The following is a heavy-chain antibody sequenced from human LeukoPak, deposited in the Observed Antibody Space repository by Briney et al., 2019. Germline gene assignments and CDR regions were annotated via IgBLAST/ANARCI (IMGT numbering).Heavy chain of an antibody. CDR3: ARELSVTTTPKTYYYYGMDV. CDR1: GYTFTGYY. CDR2: INPNSGGT. J-gene: IGHJ6*02. Sequence: ASVTVSCKASGYTFTGYYMHWVRQAPGQGLEWMGWINPNSGGTNYAQKFQGRVTMTRDTSISTAYMGLSRLRSDDTAVYYCARELSVTTTPKTYYYYGMDVWGQGTTVTVSS. V-gene: IGHV1-2*02. D-gene: IGHD4-17*01.